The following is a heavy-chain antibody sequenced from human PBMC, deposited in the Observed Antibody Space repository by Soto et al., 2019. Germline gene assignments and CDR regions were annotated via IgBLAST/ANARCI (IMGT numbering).Heavy chain of an antibody. D-gene: IGHD4-17*01. CDR1: GFSLTTGKMG. J-gene: IGHJ6*02. V-gene: IGHV2-26*01. CDR3: ARMNVDSYQFYYAMDV. Sequence: KSGPTLVNPTETLTLTCTVSGFSLTTGKMGVSWIRQPPGKALEWLAHIFSDNERSYSTSLQGRLTISKDTSGSQVVLSMTNVDPVDTATYYCARMNVDSYQFYYAMDVWGQGTTVTVS. CDR2: IFSDNER.